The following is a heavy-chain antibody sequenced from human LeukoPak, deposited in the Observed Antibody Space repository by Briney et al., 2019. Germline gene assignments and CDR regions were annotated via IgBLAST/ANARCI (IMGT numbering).Heavy chain of an antibody. D-gene: IGHD1-1*01. Sequence: GGSLRLSCTASAFSDYYMNWIRQAPGKGLEWVSYISGSSHDTNYADSVKGRFTISRDNAKNSLYLQMNSLRDDDTAVYYCARDRWHDGFDYWGQGTLVTVSS. CDR3: ARDRWHDGFDY. J-gene: IGHJ4*02. V-gene: IGHV3-11*06. CDR1: AFSDYY. CDR2: ISGSSHDT.